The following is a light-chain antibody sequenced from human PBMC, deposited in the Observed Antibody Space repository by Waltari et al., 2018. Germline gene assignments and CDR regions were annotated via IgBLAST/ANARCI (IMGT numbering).Light chain of an antibody. CDR2: GAY. CDR1: QDISNW. CDR3: QQANSFPLT. V-gene: IGKV1D-12*01. Sequence: DIQMTQSPSSVSASVGDRVTITCRASQDISNWLAWYQQKPGEAPKLLIYGAYSLRSGVPSRFSGSGSGTDFTLTISSLQPEDYATYYCQQANSFPLTFGGGTKVEVK. J-gene: IGKJ4*01.